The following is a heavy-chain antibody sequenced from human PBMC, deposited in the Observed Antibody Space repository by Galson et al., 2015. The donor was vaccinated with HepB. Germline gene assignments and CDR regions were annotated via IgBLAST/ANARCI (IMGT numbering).Heavy chain of an antibody. Sequence: QSGAEVKKPGESLRISCKGSGYSFTSYWISWERQMPGKGLEWMGRIDPSDSYTNYSPSFQGPVTISADKSMSTAYLQWSSLKASDTAMYYCARHGDPFYHFWGGSPPRGMDVWGRGTTVTVSS. J-gene: IGHJ6*02. V-gene: IGHV5-10-1*01. CDR2: IDPSDSYT. D-gene: IGHD3-3*01. CDR1: GYSFTSYW. CDR3: ARHGDPFYHFWGGSPPRGMDV.